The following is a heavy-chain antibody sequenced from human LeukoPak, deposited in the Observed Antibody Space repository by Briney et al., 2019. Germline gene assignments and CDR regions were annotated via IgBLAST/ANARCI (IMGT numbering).Heavy chain of an antibody. D-gene: IGHD3-10*01. CDR2: INHSGST. CDR3: ARGTRPITMVRNMIWVSGEYCQH. V-gene: IGHV4-34*01. CDR1: GGSFSGYY. J-gene: IGHJ1*01. Sequence: SETLSFTCAVYGGSFSGYYWSWIRQPPGKGLQWIGEINHSGSTNYNPSLKSRVTISVDTSKNQFSLKLSSVTAADTAVYYCARGTRPITMVRNMIWVSGEYCQHWGQGTLVTASS.